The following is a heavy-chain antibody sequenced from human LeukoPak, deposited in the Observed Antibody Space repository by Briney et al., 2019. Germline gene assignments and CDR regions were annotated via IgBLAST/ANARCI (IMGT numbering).Heavy chain of an antibody. CDR3: ARHHSYYGSGSYYKGIDY. CDR2: ISSYNGNT. D-gene: IGHD3-10*01. V-gene: IGHV1-18*01. CDR1: GYTFYSYG. Sequence: ASVKVSCKASGYTFYSYGISWVRQAPGQGLEWMGWISSYNGNTKYAQKLQGRVTMTTDTSTSTAYMELRSLRSDDTAVYYCARHHSYYGSGSYYKGIDYWGQGTLVTVSS. J-gene: IGHJ4*02.